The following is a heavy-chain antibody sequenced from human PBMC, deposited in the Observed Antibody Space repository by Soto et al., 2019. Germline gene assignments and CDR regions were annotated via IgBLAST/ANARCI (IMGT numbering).Heavy chain of an antibody. J-gene: IGHJ6*02. V-gene: IGHV1-3*01. D-gene: IGHD5-18*01. CDR3: ARDLGAARGYSYGTGYYYYGMDV. CDR2: INAGNGNT. Sequence: GASVKVSCKASGYTFTSYAMYWVRQAPGQRLEWMGWINAGNGNTKYSQKFQGRVTITRDTSASTAYMELSSLRSEDTAVYYCARDLGAARGYSYGTGYYYYGMDVWGQGTTVTVSS. CDR1: GYTFTSYA.